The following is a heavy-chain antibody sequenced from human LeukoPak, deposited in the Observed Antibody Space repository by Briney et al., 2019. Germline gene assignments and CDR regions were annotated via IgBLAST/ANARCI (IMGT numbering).Heavy chain of an antibody. V-gene: IGHV4-4*07. J-gene: IGHJ3*02. Sequence: SETLSPTCTVSGGSISSYYWSWIRQPAGKGLEWIGRIYTSGSTNYNPSLKSRVTMSVDTSKNQFSLKLSSVTAADTAVYYCARDRLGAESSDAFDIWGQGTMVTVSS. D-gene: IGHD1-26*01. CDR1: GGSISSYY. CDR2: IYTSGST. CDR3: ARDRLGAESSDAFDI.